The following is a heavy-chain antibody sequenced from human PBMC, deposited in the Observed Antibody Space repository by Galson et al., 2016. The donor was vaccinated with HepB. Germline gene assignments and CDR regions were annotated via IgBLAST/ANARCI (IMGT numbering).Heavy chain of an antibody. CDR3: ARDGRAYTGSDYPPFDS. V-gene: IGHV1-18*01. J-gene: IGHJ4*02. D-gene: IGHD1-26*01. CDR2: ISAYNGKT. Sequence: SVKVSCKASGYAFLSFGITWVRQAPGQRLEWLGWISAYNGKTNYAQKFQGRVTMTTNPSTSTTYMDLRSLISDDTAVYYCARDGRAYTGSDYPPFDSWGQGTLVTVSS. CDR1: GYAFLSFG.